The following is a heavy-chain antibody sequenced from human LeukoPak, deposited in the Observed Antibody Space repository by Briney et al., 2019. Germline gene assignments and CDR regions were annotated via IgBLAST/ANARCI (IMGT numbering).Heavy chain of an antibody. CDR1: GFTFSSYG. J-gene: IGHJ6*02. V-gene: IGHV3-33*01. CDR3: ARIMVRGVIGYYYGMDV. Sequence: GSLRLSCAASGFTFSSYGMHWVRQAPGKGLEWMAVIWYDGSNKYYADSAKGRFTISRDNSKNTLYLQMNSLRAEDTAVYYCARIMVRGVIGYYYGMDVWGQGTTVTVSS. CDR2: IWYDGSNK. D-gene: IGHD3-10*01.